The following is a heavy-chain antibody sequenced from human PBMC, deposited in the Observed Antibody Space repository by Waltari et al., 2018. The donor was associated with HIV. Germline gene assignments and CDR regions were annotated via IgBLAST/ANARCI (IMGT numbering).Heavy chain of an antibody. V-gene: IGHV4-39*02. CDR1: GDSIRSSTYY. D-gene: IGHD1-20*01. J-gene: IGHJ4*02. CDR2: VHHSGST. Sequence: QLQLQESGPGLVKPSETLSLTCTVSGDSIRSSTYYWGWVRQPPGKGLEWIGSVHHSGSTFYNPSLKSRVTISVDTSNNQFSLKLTSVTAADTAVFYCAREWRATSWYQGGFDYWGQGTLVTVSS. CDR3: AREWRATSWYQGGFDY.